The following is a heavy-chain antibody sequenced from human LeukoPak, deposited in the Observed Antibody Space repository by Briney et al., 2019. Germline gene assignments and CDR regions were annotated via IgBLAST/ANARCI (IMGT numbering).Heavy chain of an antibody. CDR2: IYHSGST. D-gene: IGHD2-2*01. CDR3: GTTRDCSSTSCYAFDI. J-gene: IGHJ3*02. Sequence: PSETLSLTCTVSGGSISSGGYYWSWIRQPPGKGLEWIGYIYHSGSTYYNPSLKSRVTISVDRSKNQFSLKLSSVTAADTAVYYCGTTRDCSSTSCYAFDIWGQGTMVTVSS. V-gene: IGHV4-30-2*01. CDR1: GGSISSGGYY.